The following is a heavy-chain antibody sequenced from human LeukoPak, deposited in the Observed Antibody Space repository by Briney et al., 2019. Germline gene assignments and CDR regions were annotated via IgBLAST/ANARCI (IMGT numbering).Heavy chain of an antibody. D-gene: IGHD4-17*01. CDR1: GFTFSSYS. Sequence: GGSLRLSCAASGFTFSSYSMNWVRQAPGKGLEWVSSISSSSSYIYYADSVKGRFTISRDNAKNSLYLQMNSLRAEDTAVYYCARDSVDTVTRPNSTPLDFDYWGQGTLVTVSS. V-gene: IGHV3-21*01. CDR3: ARDSVDTVTRPNSTPLDFDY. CDR2: ISSSSSYI. J-gene: IGHJ4*02.